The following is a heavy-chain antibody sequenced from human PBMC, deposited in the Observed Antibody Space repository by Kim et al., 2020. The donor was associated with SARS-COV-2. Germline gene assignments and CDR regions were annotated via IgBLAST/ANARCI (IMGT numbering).Heavy chain of an antibody. CDR3: ARMISGSYHSTDI. J-gene: IGHJ4*02. Sequence: ASVKVSCEASGYTFTSYAMHWVRQAPGQRLEWMAYINAGNGNTKYSQRFQGRLTITRDTSASTTYMELSSLRSEDTAVYFCARMISGSYHSTDIWGQGTPVTVSS. CDR2: INAGNGNT. CDR1: GYTFTSYA. V-gene: IGHV1-3*01. D-gene: IGHD1-26*01.